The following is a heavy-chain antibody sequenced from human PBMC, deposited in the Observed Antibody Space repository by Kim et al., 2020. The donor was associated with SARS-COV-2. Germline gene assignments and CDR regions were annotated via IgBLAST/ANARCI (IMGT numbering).Heavy chain of an antibody. D-gene: IGHD2-2*01. CDR2: ISYDGSNK. J-gene: IGHJ4*02. CDR1: GFTFSSYG. V-gene: IGHV3-30*18. CDR3: AKDLEIVVVPAAPRFDY. Sequence: GGSLRLSCAASGFTFSSYGMHWVRQAPGKGLEWVAVISYDGSNKYYADSVKGRFTISRDNSKNTLYLQMNSLRAEDTAVYYCAKDLEIVVVPAAPRFDYWGPGTLVTGSS.